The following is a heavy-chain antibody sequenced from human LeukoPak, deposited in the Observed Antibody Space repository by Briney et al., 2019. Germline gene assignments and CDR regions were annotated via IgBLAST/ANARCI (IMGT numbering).Heavy chain of an antibody. V-gene: IGHV3-23*01. D-gene: IGHD6-13*01. CDR2: IPGSGGDT. J-gene: IGHJ6*03. CDR3: AKSGSWYLGTSVVHYNYYMDV. CDR1: GFIFSTYA. Sequence: PGGSLRLSCATSGFIFSTYAMSWVRQAPGKGLEWVSGIPGSGGDTYYADSVKGRFTISRDNFRNTLHLQMNSLRAEDTAVYHCAKSGSWYLGTSVVHYNYYMDVWGKGTTVTVSS.